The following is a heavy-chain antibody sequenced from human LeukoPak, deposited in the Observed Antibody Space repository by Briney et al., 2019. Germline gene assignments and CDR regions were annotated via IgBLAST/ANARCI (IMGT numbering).Heavy chain of an antibody. V-gene: IGHV1-24*01. Sequence: ASVKVSCKVSGYTLTELSMHWARQAPGKGLEWMGGFDPEDGETIYAQKFQGRVTMTEDTSTDTAYMELSSLRSEDTAVYYCATYCTNGVCYSWFDPWGQGTLVTVSS. J-gene: IGHJ5*02. CDR1: GYTLTELS. CDR3: ATYCTNGVCYSWFDP. CDR2: FDPEDGET. D-gene: IGHD2-8*01.